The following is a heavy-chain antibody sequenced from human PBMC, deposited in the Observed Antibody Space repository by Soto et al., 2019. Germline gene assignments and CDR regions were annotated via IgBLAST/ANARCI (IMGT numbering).Heavy chain of an antibody. Sequence: ASVKVSCKASGYTFTSYVMHWVRQAPGQRLEWMGWINAGNGNTKYSQKFQGRVTITRDTSASTAYMELSSLRSEDTAVYYCARSTTAALDWFDPWGQGTLVTVSS. CDR3: ARSTTAALDWFDP. V-gene: IGHV1-3*01. CDR2: INAGNGNT. CDR1: GYTFTSYV. D-gene: IGHD6-25*01. J-gene: IGHJ5*02.